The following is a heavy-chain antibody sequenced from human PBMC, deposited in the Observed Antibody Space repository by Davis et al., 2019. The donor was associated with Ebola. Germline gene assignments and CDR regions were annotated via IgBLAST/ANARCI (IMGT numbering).Heavy chain of an antibody. V-gene: IGHV3-48*04. CDR3: ARDRYDTYDY. Sequence: GESLKISCAASGFTFSSYSMNWVRQAPGKGLEWVSYISSSGSTIYYADSVKGRFTISRDNAKNSLYLQMNSLRAEDTAVYYCARDRYDTYDYWGQGTLVTVSS. D-gene: IGHD3-22*01. J-gene: IGHJ4*02. CDR1: GFTFSSYS. CDR2: ISSSGSTI.